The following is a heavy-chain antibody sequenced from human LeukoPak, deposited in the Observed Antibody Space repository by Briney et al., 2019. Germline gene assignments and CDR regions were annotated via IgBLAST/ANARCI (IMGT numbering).Heavy chain of an antibody. Sequence: ASVKVSCKASGYTFTGYYMHWVRQAPGQGLEWMGWINPNSGNTGYAQKFQGRVTMTRNTSISTAYMELSSLRSEDTAVYYCARGRVGMATILHYWGQGTLVTVSS. D-gene: IGHD5-24*01. J-gene: IGHJ4*02. CDR3: ARGRVGMATILHY. CDR2: INPNSGNT. CDR1: GYTFTGYY. V-gene: IGHV1-8*02.